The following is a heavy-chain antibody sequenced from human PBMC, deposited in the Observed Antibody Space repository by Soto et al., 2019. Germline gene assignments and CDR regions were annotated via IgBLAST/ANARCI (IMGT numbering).Heavy chain of an antibody. V-gene: IGHV3-74*01. CDR2: INSDGSTT. Sequence: EVQLVESGGGFVQPGGSLRLFCAASGFTFSNSWMHWVRQAPGKGLVWVSYINSDGSTTTYADSVKGRFTISRDNAKNTVYLQITSLTAEDTAVYYCARDRSYTTDYWGQGTLVTVSS. D-gene: IGHD1-26*01. CDR3: ARDRSYTTDY. CDR1: GFTFSNSW. J-gene: IGHJ4*02.